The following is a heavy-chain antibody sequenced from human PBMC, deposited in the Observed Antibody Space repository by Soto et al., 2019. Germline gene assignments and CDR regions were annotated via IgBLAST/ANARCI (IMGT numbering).Heavy chain of an antibody. CDR1: GGSFRGYY. J-gene: IGHJ4*02. CDR2: INHSGST. V-gene: IGHV4-34*01. CDR3: ARGPMVRGVIIKETAFGY. Sequence: SETLSLTCAVYGGSFRGYYWSWIRQPPGKGLEWIGEINHSGSTNYNPSLKSRVTISVDTSKNQFSLKLSSVTAADTAVYYCARGPMVRGVIIKETAFGYWGQGTLVTVSS. D-gene: IGHD3-10*01.